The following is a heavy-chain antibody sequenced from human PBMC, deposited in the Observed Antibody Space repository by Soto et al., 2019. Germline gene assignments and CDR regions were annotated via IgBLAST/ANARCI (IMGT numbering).Heavy chain of an antibody. CDR2: IYYTGST. CDR3: ARALPNGDYFDY. D-gene: IGHD4-17*01. J-gene: IGHJ4*02. V-gene: IGHV4-59*12. Sequence: SETLCLTCTVAGGSSSGYGGSWIRQPPGKGLEWIGYIYYTGSTYYNPSLKSRVTISVDTSKNQFSLKLSSVTAADTAVYYCARALPNGDYFDYWGQGTLVTVSS. CDR1: GGSSSGYG.